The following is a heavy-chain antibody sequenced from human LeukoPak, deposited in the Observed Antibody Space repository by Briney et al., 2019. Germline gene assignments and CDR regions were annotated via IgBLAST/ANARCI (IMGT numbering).Heavy chain of an antibody. V-gene: IGHV1-69*13. J-gene: IGHJ6*02. CDR3: ASSFLYGDYGAQDYYYYYGMDV. CDR2: IIPIFGTA. CDR1: GYTLTSNY. D-gene: IGHD4-17*01. Sequence: SVKVSCKASGYTLTSNYIHWVRQAPGQGLEWMGGIIPIFGTANYAQKFQGRVTITADESTSTAYMELSSLRSEDTAVYYCASSFLYGDYGAQDYYYYYGMDVWGQGTTVTVSS.